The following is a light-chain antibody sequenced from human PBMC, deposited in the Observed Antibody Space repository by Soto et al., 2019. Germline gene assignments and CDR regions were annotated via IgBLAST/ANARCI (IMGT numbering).Light chain of an antibody. CDR2: GAS. CDR1: QSVSSN. CDR3: QQYHDWPLT. J-gene: IGKJ4*01. V-gene: IGKV3-15*01. Sequence: EIVMTQSPATLSVSPGERASLSCTASQSVSSNLGWYQQKPGQAPRLLIYGASTRATGIPTRFSVSGSGTDFTRTISSLQSEDFAVSYCQQYHDWPLTFGGGTKVDIK.